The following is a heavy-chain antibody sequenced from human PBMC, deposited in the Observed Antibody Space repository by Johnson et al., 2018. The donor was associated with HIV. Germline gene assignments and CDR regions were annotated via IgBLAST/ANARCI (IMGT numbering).Heavy chain of an antibody. Sequence: DSVKGRFIISRDNAKNSLYLQINSLRAEDTAVYYCARIQYNFCSDDGFHLWGQGTMVTLSS. V-gene: IGHV3-7*01. D-gene: IGHD3-3*01. CDR3: ARIQYNFCSDDGFHL. J-gene: IGHJ3*01.